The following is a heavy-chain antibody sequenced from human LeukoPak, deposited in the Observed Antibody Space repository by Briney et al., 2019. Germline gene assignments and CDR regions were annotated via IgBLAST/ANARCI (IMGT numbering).Heavy chain of an antibody. Sequence: PGGSLRLSCAASGLTFSSYAMSWVRQAPGKGLEWVSGISGSGGSTYYADSVKGRFTISRDNSKSTLYLQMNSLRAEDTAIYYCAAQWLILGAFDIWGQGTMVTVSS. V-gene: IGHV3-23*01. D-gene: IGHD6-19*01. CDR2: ISGSGGST. CDR1: GLTFSSYA. CDR3: AAQWLILGAFDI. J-gene: IGHJ3*02.